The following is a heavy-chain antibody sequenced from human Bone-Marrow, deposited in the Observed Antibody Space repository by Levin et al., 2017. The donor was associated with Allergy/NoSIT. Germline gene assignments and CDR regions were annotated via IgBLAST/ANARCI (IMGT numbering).Heavy chain of an antibody. J-gene: IGHJ4*02. CDR2: IYYSGST. V-gene: IGHV4-39*01. CDR1: GGSISSSSYY. CDR3: ARLEGHYYLDY. Sequence: SETLSLTCTVSGGSISSSSYYWGWIRQPPGKGLEWIGSIYYSGSTYYNPSLKSRVTISVDTSKNQFSLKLSSVTAADTAVYYCARLEGHYYLDYWGQGTLVTVSS. D-gene: IGHD3-10*01.